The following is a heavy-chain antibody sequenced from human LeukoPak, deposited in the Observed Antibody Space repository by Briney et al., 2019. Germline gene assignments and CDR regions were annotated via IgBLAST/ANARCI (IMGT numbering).Heavy chain of an antibody. CDR3: AMGFGAFDY. J-gene: IGHJ4*02. Sequence: SETLSLTCAVSGGSVSNGIYYWSWIRQPPGTGLEWIGYIYYSGSTNYNPSLKSRVTISVDTSKNHFSLKLSSVTAADTAVYYCAMGFGAFDYWGQGTLVTVSS. CDR2: IYYSGST. V-gene: IGHV4-61*03. CDR1: GGSVSNGIYY. D-gene: IGHD3-10*01.